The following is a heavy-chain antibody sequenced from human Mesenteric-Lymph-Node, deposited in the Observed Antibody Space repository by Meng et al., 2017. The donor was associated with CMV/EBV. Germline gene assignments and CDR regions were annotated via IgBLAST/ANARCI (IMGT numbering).Heavy chain of an antibody. CDR1: DYY. D-gene: IGHD2-2*01. Sequence: DYYMHWVRQAPGQGLEWMGWINPNSGGANYALQFQGRVTMTRDTSISTAYMELSSLRSDDTAVYYCARESNCSSTTCYLGGYNWFDPWGQGTLVTVSS. J-gene: IGHJ5*02. CDR3: ARESNCSSTTCYLGGYNWFDP. CDR2: INPNSGGA. V-gene: IGHV1-2*02.